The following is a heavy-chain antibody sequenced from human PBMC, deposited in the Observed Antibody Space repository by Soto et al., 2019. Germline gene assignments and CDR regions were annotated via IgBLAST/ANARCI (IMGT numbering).Heavy chain of an antibody. CDR3: ARTGAVAGTGKTFDA. CDR1: GGSFSGYY. J-gene: IGHJ3*01. V-gene: IGHV4-34*01. Sequence: PSETLSLTCAVYGGSFSGYYWSWIRQPPGKGLEWIGEINHSGSTNYNPSLKSRVTISVDTSKNQFSLKLSSVTAADTAVYYCARTGAVAGTGKTFDAWGQGTMVTVSS. CDR2: INHSGST. D-gene: IGHD6-13*01.